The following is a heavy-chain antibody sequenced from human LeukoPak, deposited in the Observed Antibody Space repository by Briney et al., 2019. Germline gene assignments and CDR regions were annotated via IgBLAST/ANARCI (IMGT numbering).Heavy chain of an antibody. CDR1: GFTFSGYS. Sequence: GGSLRLSCAGSGFTFSGYSLNWVRQAPGKGLEWVSSITSSGSSMYYADSVRGRFTISRDNAKNTVYLQMNSLRTEDTAVYYCARGLPNYYGMDVWGQGTTVTVSS. CDR3: ARGLPNYYGMDV. V-gene: IGHV3-21*01. CDR2: ITSSGSSM. J-gene: IGHJ6*02.